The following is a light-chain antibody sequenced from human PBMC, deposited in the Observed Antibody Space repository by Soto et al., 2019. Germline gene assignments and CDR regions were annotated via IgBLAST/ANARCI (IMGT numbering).Light chain of an antibody. Sequence: QSALTQPASVSGSPGQSITISCTGTSSDIGSYNLVSWYQQHPGKAPKLMIYRGSKRPSGVSTRFSGSKSGNTASLTISGLQAEDEADYYCCSYASSSTYLFGTGTKLTVL. CDR1: SSDIGSYNL. CDR3: CSYASSSTYL. CDR2: RGS. J-gene: IGLJ1*01. V-gene: IGLV2-23*01.